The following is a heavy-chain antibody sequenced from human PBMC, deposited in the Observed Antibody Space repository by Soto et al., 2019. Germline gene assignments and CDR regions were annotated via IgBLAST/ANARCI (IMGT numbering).Heavy chain of an antibody. CDR3: GYDLRYALDI. Sequence: EVQLVESGGGLVQPGGSLQLSCAASDFTFGDSAVHWIRQASGNGLEWVGRIRGKSRNYATGYAASVKGRFTISRDDSRNTAYLQMNSLKTEDTAVYYCGYDLRYALDIWSQGTLVTVSS. J-gene: IGHJ1*01. CDR1: DFTFGDSA. D-gene: IGHD3-16*01. V-gene: IGHV3-73*01. CDR2: IRGKSRNYAT.